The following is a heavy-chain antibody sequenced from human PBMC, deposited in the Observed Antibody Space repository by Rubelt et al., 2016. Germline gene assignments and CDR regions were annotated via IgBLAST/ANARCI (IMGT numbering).Heavy chain of an antibody. V-gene: IGHV1-3*01. CDR3: ARAQRIRLLMVYAPTFDY. J-gene: IGHJ4*02. D-gene: IGHD2-8*01. CDR1: GYTFTSYA. Sequence: QVQLVQSGAEVKKPGASVKVSCKASGYTFTSYAMHWVRQAPGQRLEWIGWINDGNGNTKYSQKFTGRVTITRDTSASTAYMELSSLRSEDTAVYYCARAQRIRLLMVYAPTFDYWGQGTLVTVSS. CDR2: INDGNGNT.